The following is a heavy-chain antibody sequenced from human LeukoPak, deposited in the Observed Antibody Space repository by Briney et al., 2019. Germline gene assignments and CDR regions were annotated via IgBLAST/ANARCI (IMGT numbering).Heavy chain of an antibody. CDR2: ISSDGSNK. D-gene: IGHD3-3*01. V-gene: IGHV3-30*18. Sequence: GGSLRLSCAASEFTFSSHSMNWVRQAPGKGLEWLAVISSDGSNKYYADSVKGRFTISRDNSKNTLDLQMNSLRTEDTAVYYCAKGHYDFWSGHFDFWGQGTLVTVSS. CDR1: EFTFSSHS. J-gene: IGHJ4*02. CDR3: AKGHYDFWSGHFDF.